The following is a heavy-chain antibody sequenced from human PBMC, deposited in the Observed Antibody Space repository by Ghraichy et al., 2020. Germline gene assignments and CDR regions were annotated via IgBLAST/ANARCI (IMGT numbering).Heavy chain of an antibody. CDR3: ARVGFWGSYRYDFDY. D-gene: IGHD3-16*02. CDR2: IYYSGST. V-gene: IGHV4-31*03. Sequence: PLSLTCTVSGGSISSGGYYWSWIRQHPGKGLEWIGYIYYSGSTYYNPSLKSRVTISVDTSKNQFSLKLSSVTAADTAVYYCARVGFWGSYRYDFDYWGQGTLVTVSS. CDR1: GGSISSGGYY. J-gene: IGHJ4*02.